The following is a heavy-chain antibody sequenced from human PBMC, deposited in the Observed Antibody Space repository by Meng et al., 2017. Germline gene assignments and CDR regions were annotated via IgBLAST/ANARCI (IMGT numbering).Heavy chain of an antibody. CDR2: INPNSGGT. J-gene: IGHJ4*02. D-gene: IGHD3-10*01. CDR1: GNTFTGYY. CDR3: ARDYGSGRIILHFDY. V-gene: IGHV1-2*06. Sequence: QGQLGESGPEVHTPGASRNVSCKASGNTFTGYYMHWMRQAPGKGLEWMGRINPNSGGTNYAQKFQGRVTMTRDTSISTAYMELSRLRSDDTAVYYCARDYGSGRIILHFDYWGQGTLVTVSS.